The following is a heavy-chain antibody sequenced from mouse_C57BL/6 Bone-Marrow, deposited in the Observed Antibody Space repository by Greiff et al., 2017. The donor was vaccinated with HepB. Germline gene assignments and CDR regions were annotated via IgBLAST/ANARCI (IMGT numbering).Heavy chain of an antibody. J-gene: IGHJ4*01. Sequence: QVQLKESGPGLVAPSQSLSITCTVSGFSLTSYAISWVRQPPGKGLEWLGVIWTGGGTNYNSALKSRLSISKDNSKSQVFLKMNSLQTDDTARYYCASLIYYDYDEGVDYWGQGTSVTVSS. CDR3: ASLIYYDYDEGVDY. CDR1: GFSLTSYA. V-gene: IGHV2-9-1*01. CDR2: IWTGGGT. D-gene: IGHD2-4*01.